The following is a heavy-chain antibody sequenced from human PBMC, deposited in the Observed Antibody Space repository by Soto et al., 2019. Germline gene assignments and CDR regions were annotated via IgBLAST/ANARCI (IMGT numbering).Heavy chain of an antibody. D-gene: IGHD6-19*01. CDR2: IWYDGSNK. J-gene: IGHJ4*02. Sequence: QVQLVESGGGVVQPGRSLRLSCAASGFTFSSYGMHWVRQAPGKGLEWVAVIWYDGSNKYYADSVKGRFTISRDNSXSXVVXPMNCLRGEDTAVYCCGRECGGYSRGWYQGGGFDYWGQGTLVTVAS. CDR3: GRECGGYSRGWYQGGGFDY. V-gene: IGHV3-33*01. CDR1: GFTFSSYG.